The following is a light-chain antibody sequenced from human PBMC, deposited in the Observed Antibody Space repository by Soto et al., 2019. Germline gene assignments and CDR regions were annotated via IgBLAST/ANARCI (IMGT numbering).Light chain of an antibody. J-gene: IGKJ4*01. Sequence: EIVMTQSPATLSVSPGERATLSRRASQSVSSNLAWYQQKPGQGPRLLIYGASTRATGIPARFSGSGSGTDLTLTISSLQSEDFALYYCQQYNNWPLTFGGGTKVDIK. CDR2: GAS. CDR1: QSVSSN. CDR3: QQYNNWPLT. V-gene: IGKV3-15*01.